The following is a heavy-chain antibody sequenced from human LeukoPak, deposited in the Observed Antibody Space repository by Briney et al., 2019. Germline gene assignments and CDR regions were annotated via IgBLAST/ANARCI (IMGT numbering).Heavy chain of an antibody. CDR1: GYTFSTYV. J-gene: IGHJ4*02. V-gene: IGHV7-4-1*02. CDR3: ARGWFGEISYYFDY. D-gene: IGHD3-10*01. CDR2: INTKTGNP. Sequence: GASVKVSCKASGYTFSTYVVNWVRQAPGQGLEWMGWINTKTGNPTHAQGFTGRFVFSLDTSVTTAYLQISSLKAEDTAVFYCARGWFGEISYYFDYWGQGTLVTVSS.